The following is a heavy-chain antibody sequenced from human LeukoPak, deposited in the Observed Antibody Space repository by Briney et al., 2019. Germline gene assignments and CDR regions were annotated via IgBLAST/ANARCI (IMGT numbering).Heavy chain of an antibody. CDR3: ARAPPYRPVAVAGDLDNWFDP. CDR1: GGSISSYY. CDR2: IYYSGST. Sequence: SETLSPTCTVSGGSISSYYWSWIRQPPGKGLEWIGYIYYSGSTNYNPSLKSRVTISVDTSKNQFSLKLSSVTAADTAVYYCARAPPYRPVAVAGDLDNWFDPWGQGTLVTVSS. J-gene: IGHJ5*02. D-gene: IGHD6-19*01. V-gene: IGHV4-59*01.